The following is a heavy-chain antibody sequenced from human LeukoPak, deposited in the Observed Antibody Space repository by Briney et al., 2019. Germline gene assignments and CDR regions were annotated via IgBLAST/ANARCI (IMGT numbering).Heavy chain of an antibody. J-gene: IGHJ4*02. CDR3: ARARGYRPNYFDY. CDR1: GFTVSSNY. CDR2: IYSGGST. V-gene: IGHV3-53*01. Sequence: GGSLRLSCAASGFTVSSNYMSWVRQAPGKGLEWVSVIYSGGSTYYADSVKGRFTISRDNSKNTLYLQMNSLRAEDTAVYYCARARGYRPNYFDYWGQGTLVTVSS. D-gene: IGHD3-16*02.